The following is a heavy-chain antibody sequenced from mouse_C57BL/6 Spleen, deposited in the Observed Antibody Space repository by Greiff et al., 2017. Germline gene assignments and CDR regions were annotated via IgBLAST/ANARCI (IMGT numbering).Heavy chain of an antibody. V-gene: IGHV1-50*01. J-gene: IGHJ4*01. Sequence: VQLQQPGAELVKPGASVKLSCKASGYTFTSYWMQWVKQRPGQGLEWIGEIDPSDSYTNYNQKFKGKATLTVDTSSSTAYMQLSSLTSEDSAVYYCARRYYGSSLYAMDDWGQGTSVTVSS. CDR1: GYTFTSYW. D-gene: IGHD1-1*01. CDR2: IDPSDSYT. CDR3: ARRYYGSSLYAMDD.